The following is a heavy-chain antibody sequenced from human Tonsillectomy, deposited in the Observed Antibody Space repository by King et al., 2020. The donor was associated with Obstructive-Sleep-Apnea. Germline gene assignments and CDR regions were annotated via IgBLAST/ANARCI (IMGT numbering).Heavy chain of an antibody. CDR3: ARASSQSYYYGSGSYLY. CDR1: GYTFSSYD. D-gene: IGHD3-10*01. V-gene: IGHV1-8*01. CDR2: MNPNSGNT. Sequence: VQLVQSGAEVKKPGASVKVSCKASGYTFSSYDINWVRQATGQGLEWMGWMNPNSGNTGYAQKFQGRVTMTRNTSISTAYRELSSLRSEDTAVYYCARASSQSYYYGSGSYLYWGQGTLVTVSS. J-gene: IGHJ4*02.